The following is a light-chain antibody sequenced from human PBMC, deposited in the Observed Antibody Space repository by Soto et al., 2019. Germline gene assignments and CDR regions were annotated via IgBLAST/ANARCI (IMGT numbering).Light chain of an antibody. CDR3: QQSYVIPWT. J-gene: IGKJ1*01. CDR2: AAS. CDR1: QGISSY. Sequence: DIQLTQSPSFLSASVGDRVTITCRASQGISSYLAWYQQKPGKAPKLLIYAASTLQSGVPSRFSGSGSGTEFTLTISSLQPEDFATYYCQQSYVIPWTFGQGTEVEVK. V-gene: IGKV1-9*01.